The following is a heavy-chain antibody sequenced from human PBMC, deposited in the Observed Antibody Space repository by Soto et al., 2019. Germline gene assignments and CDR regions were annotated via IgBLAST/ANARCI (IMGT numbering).Heavy chain of an antibody. CDR3: ARGARGGYYYDRSCYFPVEGMVV. Sequence: QVQLQESGPGLVKPSQTLSLTCTVSGGSISSGGYYWSWIRQHPGKGLEWIGYIYYSGSTYYNPSLTSRVTISVDMSKNQFSLKLSSVTAADTAVYYCARGARGGYYYDRSCYFPVEGMVVLGQGTTVTVSS. CDR1: GGSISSGGYY. CDR2: IYYSGST. J-gene: IGHJ6*02. V-gene: IGHV4-31*03. D-gene: IGHD3-22*01.